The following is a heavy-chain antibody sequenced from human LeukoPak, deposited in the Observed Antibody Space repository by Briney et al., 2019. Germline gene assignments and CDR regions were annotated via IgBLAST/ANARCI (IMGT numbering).Heavy chain of an antibody. V-gene: IGHV4-39*01. D-gene: IGHD5-12*01. J-gene: IGHJ4*02. Sequence: SETLSLTCSVSGASTNTDSYFWGWIRQPPGKGLEWIGSGYYSGSSHYDPSLKSRVTISVDTSKNQFSLRVSSVTAADTAVYYCVRLWLRWGIDYWGQGSLVPVSS. CDR1: GASTNTDSYF. CDR2: GYYSGSS. CDR3: VRLWLRWGIDY.